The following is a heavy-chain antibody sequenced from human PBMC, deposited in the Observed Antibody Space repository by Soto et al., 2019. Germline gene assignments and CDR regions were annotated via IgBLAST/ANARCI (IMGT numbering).Heavy chain of an antibody. Sequence: GGSLRLSCAASGFTFSSYSMNWVRQAPGKGLEWVSSISSSSSYIYYADSVKGRFTISRDNAKNSLYLQMNSLRAEDTAVYYCARPKSFGYGMDVWGQGTTVTVSS. CDR3: ARPKSFGYGMDV. CDR1: GFTFSSYS. D-gene: IGHD3-16*01. V-gene: IGHV3-21*01. CDR2: ISSSSSYI. J-gene: IGHJ6*02.